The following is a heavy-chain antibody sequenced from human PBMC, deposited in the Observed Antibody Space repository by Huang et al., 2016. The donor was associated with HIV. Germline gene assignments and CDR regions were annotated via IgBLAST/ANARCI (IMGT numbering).Heavy chain of an antibody. D-gene: IGHD7-27*01. CDR1: GGSIRSYY. J-gene: IGHJ5*02. CDR2: MYYSGST. V-gene: IGHV4-59*01. Sequence: QVQLQESGPGLVKPSETLSLTCSVSGGSIRSYYWSWIRQPPGKGLEWIGYMYYSGSTNCNPSLKSRFTISVDTSKNQFSLKLSSVTAADTAVYYCARSHSIHWGFNWFDPWGQGTLVTVSS. CDR3: ARSHSIHWGFNWFDP.